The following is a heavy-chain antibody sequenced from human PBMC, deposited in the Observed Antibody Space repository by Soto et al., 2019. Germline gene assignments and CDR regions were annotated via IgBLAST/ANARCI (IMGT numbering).Heavy chain of an antibody. J-gene: IGHJ4*02. CDR2: ISNSGGT. Sequence: QVQLQESGPGLVKPSETLSLTCTVSGGSISTYYWSWIRQPPGTELEWVGYISNSGGTNYDPSLTSRVTISMDTSKNQFSLKLTSVTAADTAVYYCARDFRAVGALDYWGQGSLVTVSS. D-gene: IGHD1-26*01. V-gene: IGHV4-59*01. CDR1: GGSISTYY. CDR3: ARDFRAVGALDY.